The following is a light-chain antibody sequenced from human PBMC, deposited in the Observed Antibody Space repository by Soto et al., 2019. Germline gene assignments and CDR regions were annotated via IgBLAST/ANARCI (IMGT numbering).Light chain of an antibody. J-gene: IGKJ5*01. CDR1: QSIRSY. V-gene: IGKV1-39*01. CDR2: AAS. CDR3: QQSYSTPIT. Sequence: DIQMTQSPSSLSASVGDRVTITCRASQSIRSYLNWYHQKPGKAPKLLIYAASSLQSGVPSRFSGSGSGTDFTLTISSLQPEDFATYYCQQSYSTPITFGQGTRLEIK.